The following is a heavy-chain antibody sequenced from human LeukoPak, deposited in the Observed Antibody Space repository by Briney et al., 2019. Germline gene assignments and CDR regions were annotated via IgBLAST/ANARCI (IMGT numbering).Heavy chain of an antibody. CDR2: IYHSGST. D-gene: IGHD1-26*01. V-gene: IGHV4-4*02. CDR3: ARVRGSYTTLYYFDY. J-gene: IGHJ4*02. Sequence: PSETLSLTCAVSGGSISSSNWWSWIRQPPGKGLEWIGEIYHSGSTNYNPSLKSRVTISVDKSKTQFSLKLSSVTAADTAVYYCARVRGSYTTLYYFDYWGQGTLVTVSS. CDR1: GGSISSSNW.